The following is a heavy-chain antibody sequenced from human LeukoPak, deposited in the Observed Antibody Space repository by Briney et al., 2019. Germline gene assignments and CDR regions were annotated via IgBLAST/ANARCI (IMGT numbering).Heavy chain of an antibody. CDR2: INPNSGGT. V-gene: IGHV1-2*02. J-gene: IGHJ4*02. D-gene: IGHD4-17*01. CDR1: GYTFTGYY. CDR3: ARAGDYGQDYFDY. Sequence: ASVKVSCKASGYTFTGYYMHWVRQAPGQGLEWMGWINPNSGGTNYAQKFQGRVTMTRDTSNSTAYMELSRLRSDDTAVYYCARAGDYGQDYFDYWGQGTLVTVSS.